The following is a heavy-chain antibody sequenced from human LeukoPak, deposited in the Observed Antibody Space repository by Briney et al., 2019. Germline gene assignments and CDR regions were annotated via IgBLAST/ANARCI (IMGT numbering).Heavy chain of an antibody. D-gene: IGHD4-11*01. CDR1: GYTFTSYA. V-gene: IGHV7-4-1*02. Sequence: ASVKVSCKASGYTFTSYAMNWVRQAPGQGLEWMGWINTNTGNPTYAQGFTGRFVFSLDTSVSTAYLQISSLKAEDTAVYYCARAAETVYYYGMDVWGQGTTVTVSS. CDR3: ARAAETVYYYGMDV. CDR2: INTNTGNP. J-gene: IGHJ6*02.